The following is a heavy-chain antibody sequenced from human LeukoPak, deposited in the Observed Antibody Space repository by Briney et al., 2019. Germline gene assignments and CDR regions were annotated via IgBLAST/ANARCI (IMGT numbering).Heavy chain of an antibody. D-gene: IGHD1-14*01. V-gene: IGHV4-4*02. CDR1: LDSTTSNF. CDR2: IHRSGSP. CDR3: AREILGGFNPGAY. J-gene: IGHJ4*02. Sequence: SETLSLTCTVSLDSTTSNFWSWVRQPPGKGLEWIGEIHRSGSPDYNPSLQSRVTISIDRSRNQIVLELSSVTAADTAVYYCAREILGGFNPGAYWGQGTLVTVFS.